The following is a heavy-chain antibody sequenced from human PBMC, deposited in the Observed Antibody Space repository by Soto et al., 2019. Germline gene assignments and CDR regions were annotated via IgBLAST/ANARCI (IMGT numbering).Heavy chain of an antibody. CDR3: VRDREKIGGYPNYYFDL. CDR1: GFTLGDYS. Sequence: GGSMRLSCVVSGFTLGDYSFHWVRQVPGEGLGWVSFISYFATNKNYRNSVERRFTISRDNSENSLFRQMNDLRADDTGVYYCVRDREKIGGYPNYYFDLWGLGTLVTGSS. J-gene: IGHJ4*02. CDR2: ISYFATNK. V-gene: IGHV3-30*04. D-gene: IGHD1-26*01.